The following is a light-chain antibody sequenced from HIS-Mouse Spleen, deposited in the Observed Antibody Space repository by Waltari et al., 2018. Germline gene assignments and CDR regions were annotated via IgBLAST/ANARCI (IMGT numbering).Light chain of an antibody. CDR3: QVWDSSSDHVV. J-gene: IGLJ2*01. Sequence: SYVLTQPPSVSVAPGKTARITCGGNNIGRKSVHWYQQTPGQAPVLVVYDDSDRPSGITERFSGSNSGNTATLTISRVEAGDEADYYCQVWDSSSDHVVFGGGTKLTVL. CDR1: NIGRKS. V-gene: IGLV3-21*03. CDR2: DDS.